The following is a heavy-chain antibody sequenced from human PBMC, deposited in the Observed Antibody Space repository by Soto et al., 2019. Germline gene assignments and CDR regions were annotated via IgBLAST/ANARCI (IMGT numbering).Heavy chain of an antibody. CDR3: AREMAVAGIYNEALDI. CDR1: SGSISSSNW. CDR2: TDLSGSA. Sequence: QVQLQESGPGLVKPSGTLSLICAVSSGSISSSNWWSWVRQLPGKGLEWIGETDLSGSAAYNPSLKSRVTISVDKSKNQLSLHLTSVTAADTAVYHCAREMAVAGIYNEALDIWGPGTRVTVSS. D-gene: IGHD6-19*01. V-gene: IGHV4-4*02. J-gene: IGHJ3*02.